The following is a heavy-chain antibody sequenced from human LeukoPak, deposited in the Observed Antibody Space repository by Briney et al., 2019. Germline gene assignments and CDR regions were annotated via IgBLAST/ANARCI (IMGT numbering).Heavy chain of an antibody. CDR1: GGSISSYY. CDR3: ARCAVTTGYYYYMDV. Sequence: PSETLCLTCTVSGGSISSYYWSWIRQPPGKGLEWIGYIYYSGSTNYNPSLKSRVTISVDTSKNQFSLKLSSVTAADTAVYYCARCAVTTGYYYYMDVWGKGTTVTVSS. V-gene: IGHV4-59*01. CDR2: IYYSGST. D-gene: IGHD4-17*01. J-gene: IGHJ6*03.